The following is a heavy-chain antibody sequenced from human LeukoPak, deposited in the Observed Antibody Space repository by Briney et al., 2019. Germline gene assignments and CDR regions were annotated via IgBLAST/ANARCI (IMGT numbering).Heavy chain of an antibody. D-gene: IGHD3-16*02. CDR1: GYTFTGDY. CDR2: INPNSGGT. J-gene: IGHJ6*03. Sequence: GASVKVSCKASGYTFTGDYMHWVRQAPGLGLEWMGWINPNSGGTNYAQKFQGRVTMTRDTSISTAYMQLSRLRSDDTAVYYCARDGYYDYAWGSYRHRYYYYYMEVWGKGTTVTVSS. V-gene: IGHV1-2*02. CDR3: ARDGYYDYAWGSYRHRYYYYYMEV.